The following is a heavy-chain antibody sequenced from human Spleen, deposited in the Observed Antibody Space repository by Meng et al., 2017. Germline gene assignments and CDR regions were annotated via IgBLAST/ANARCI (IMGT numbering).Heavy chain of an antibody. J-gene: IGHJ4*02. CDR1: GGSFSGYY. CDR2: INHSGST. Sequence: QVQRQLGGAGLLNPSGTLSLTCAVYGGSFSGYYWSWIRQPPGKGLEWIGEINHSGSTNYNPSLKSRVTISVDTSKNQFSLKLSSVTAADTAVYYCARGLSVFWSGYYADYWGQGTLVTVSS. V-gene: IGHV4-34*01. D-gene: IGHD3-3*01. CDR3: ARGLSVFWSGYYADY.